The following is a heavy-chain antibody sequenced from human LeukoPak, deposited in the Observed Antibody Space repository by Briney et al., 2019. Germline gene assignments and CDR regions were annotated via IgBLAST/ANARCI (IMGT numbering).Heavy chain of an antibody. J-gene: IGHJ6*03. V-gene: IGHV1-69*06. CDR1: GGTFSSFA. CDR3: ARVVGLTGYSSNWYSGYYYYMDV. Sequence: ASVKVSCKTSGGTFSSFAITWVRQTPGQGLEWMGGIIPIFGTTNYAQKFQDRVTITADKSTSTAYMKLSSLRSEDTAVYFCARVVGLTGYSSNWYSGYYYYMDVWGKGTTVTISS. CDR2: IIPIFGTT. D-gene: IGHD6-13*01.